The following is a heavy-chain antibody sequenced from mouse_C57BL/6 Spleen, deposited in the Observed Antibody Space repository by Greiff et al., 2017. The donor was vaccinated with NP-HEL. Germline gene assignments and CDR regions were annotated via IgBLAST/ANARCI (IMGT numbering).Heavy chain of an antibody. CDR1: GFTFSSYG. D-gene: IGHD1-1*01. CDR2: ISSGGSYT. J-gene: IGHJ3*01. CDR3: ARHLGYGSPFAY. Sequence: EVKLVESGGDLVKPGGSLKLSCAASGFTFSSYGMSWVRQTPDKRLEWVATISSGGSYTYYPDSVKGRFTISRDNAKNTLYLQMSSLKSEDTAMYYCARHLGYGSPFAYWGQGTLVTVSA. V-gene: IGHV5-6*02.